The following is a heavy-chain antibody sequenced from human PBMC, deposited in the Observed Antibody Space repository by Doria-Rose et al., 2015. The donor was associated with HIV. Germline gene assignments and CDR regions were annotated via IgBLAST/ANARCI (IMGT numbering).Heavy chain of an antibody. Sequence: QVQLVQSGPVLVKPTETLTLTCTVSGVSLSSPGMGVSWIRQPPGKALEWLANIFSDDERSYKTSLKSRLTISRDTSKSQVVLTMTDMDPVDTATYYCARIKSSRWYHKYYFDFWGQGPLVIVSA. D-gene: IGHD6-13*01. CDR1: GVSLSSPGMG. CDR2: IFSDDER. V-gene: IGHV2-26*01. CDR3: ARIKSSRWYHKYYFDF. J-gene: IGHJ4*02.